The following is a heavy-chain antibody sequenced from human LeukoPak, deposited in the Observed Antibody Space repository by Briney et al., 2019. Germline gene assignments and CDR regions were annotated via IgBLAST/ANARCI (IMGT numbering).Heavy chain of an antibody. Sequence: GGSLRLSCAASGFTFSTYWMSWVRQAPGKGLEWVANIKQDGSEKYYVDSVKGRFTISRDNAKNSLYLQINSLRAEDTAVYYCAKERSYSNYEDWGQGTLVTVSS. CDR3: AKERSYSNYED. V-gene: IGHV3-7*01. D-gene: IGHD4-11*01. J-gene: IGHJ4*02. CDR2: IKQDGSEK. CDR1: GFTFSTYW.